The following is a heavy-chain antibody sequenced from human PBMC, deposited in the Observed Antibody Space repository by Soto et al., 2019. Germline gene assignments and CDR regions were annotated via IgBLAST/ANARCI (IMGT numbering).Heavy chain of an antibody. V-gene: IGHV5-51*01. Sequence: PGESLKISCKGSGYSFTSYWIGWVRQMPGKGLEWMGIIYPGDSDTRYSPSFQGQVTISADKSISTAYLQWSSLKASDTAMYYCARHKRRNDSSGYYHKVYYYYGMDVWGQGTTVTVSS. CDR1: GYSFTSYW. CDR3: ARHKRRNDSSGYYHKVYYYYGMDV. CDR2: IYPGDSDT. D-gene: IGHD3-22*01. J-gene: IGHJ6*02.